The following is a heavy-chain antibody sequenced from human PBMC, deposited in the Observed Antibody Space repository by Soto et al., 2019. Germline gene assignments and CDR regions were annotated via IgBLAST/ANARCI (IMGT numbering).Heavy chain of an antibody. CDR1: GFTFTNYA. CDR3: AKTIRGGYSSSWYYFDY. D-gene: IGHD6-13*01. Sequence: EVQLLESGGDLVQPGGSLRLSCAASGFTFTNYAMTWVRQAPGKGLEWVSTISGGGSITYYADSLKGRFTISRDNSKNTLYLQINSLRAEDTAVYYCAKTIRGGYSSSWYYFDYWGKGPLVTVSS. CDR2: ISGGGSIT. V-gene: IGHV3-23*01. J-gene: IGHJ4*02.